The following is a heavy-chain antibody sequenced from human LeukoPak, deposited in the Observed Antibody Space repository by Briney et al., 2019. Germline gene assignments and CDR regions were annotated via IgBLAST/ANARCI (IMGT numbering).Heavy chain of an antibody. CDR2: IYHSGST. CDR1: GGSISTYS. D-gene: IGHD3-22*01. J-gene: IGHJ4*02. V-gene: IGHV4-30-2*01. CDR3: ARVNGDSSGYYPLDY. Sequence: SETLSLTCTVSGGSISTYSWSWIRQPPGKGLEWIGYIYHSGSTYYNPSLKSRVTISVDRSKNQFSLKLSSVTAADTAVYYCARVNGDSSGYYPLDYWGQGTLVTVSS.